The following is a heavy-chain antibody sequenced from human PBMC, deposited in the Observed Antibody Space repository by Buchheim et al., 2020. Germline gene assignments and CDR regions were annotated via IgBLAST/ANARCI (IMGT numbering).Heavy chain of an antibody. CDR3: AREGRTTVKTIYYYYYGMDV. CDR1: GFTFSSYA. CDR2: ISYDGSNK. J-gene: IGHJ6*02. Sequence: QVQLVESGGGVVQPGRSLRLSCAASGFTFSSYAMHWVRQAPGKGLEWVAVISYDGSNKYYADSVKGRFTISRDNSKNTLYLQMNSLRAEDTAVYYCAREGRTTVKTIYYYYYGMDVWGQGTT. D-gene: IGHD4-17*01. V-gene: IGHV3-30-3*01.